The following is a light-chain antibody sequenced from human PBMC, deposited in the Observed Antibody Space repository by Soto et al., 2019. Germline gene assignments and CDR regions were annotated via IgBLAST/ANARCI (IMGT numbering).Light chain of an antibody. CDR1: SSDVGGYNY. CDR2: EVS. CDR3: SSYAGSNNLI. V-gene: IGLV2-8*01. Sequence: QSALTQPPSASGSPGQSVTISCTGTSSDVGGYNYVSWYQQHPGKAPKLMIYEVSKRASGVPDRFSGSKAGNTASLTVSGIQAEDEADYYCSSYAGSNNLIFGTGTKLTVL. J-gene: IGLJ1*01.